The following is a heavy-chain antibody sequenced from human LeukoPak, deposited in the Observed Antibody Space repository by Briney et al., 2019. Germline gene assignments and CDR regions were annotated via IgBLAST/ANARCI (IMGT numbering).Heavy chain of an antibody. CDR3: ARDLRITFGGVIVMGY. D-gene: IGHD3-16*02. CDR2: ISAYNGNT. V-gene: IGHV1-18*01. CDR1: GYTFTSYG. Sequence: GASVKVSCKASGYTFTSYGISWVRQAPGQGLEWMGWISAYNGNTNYAQKLQGRVTMTTDTSTSTAYIELRSLRSDDTAVYYCARDLRITFGGVIVMGYWGQGTLVTVSS. J-gene: IGHJ4*02.